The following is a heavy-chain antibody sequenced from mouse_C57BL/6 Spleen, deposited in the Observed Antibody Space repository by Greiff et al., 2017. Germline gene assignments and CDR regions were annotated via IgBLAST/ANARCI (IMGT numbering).Heavy chain of an antibody. J-gene: IGHJ2*01. CDR2: IDPSDSYT. V-gene: IGHV1-59*01. D-gene: IGHD3-1*01. CDR3: ARSGGNYFDY. CDR1: GYTFTSYW. Sequence: VKLQEPGAELVRPGTSVKLSCKASGYTFTSYWMHWVKQRPGQGLEWIGVIDPSDSYTNYNQKFKGKATLTVDTSSSTAYMQLSSLTSEDSAVYYCARSGGNYFDYWGQGTTLTVSS.